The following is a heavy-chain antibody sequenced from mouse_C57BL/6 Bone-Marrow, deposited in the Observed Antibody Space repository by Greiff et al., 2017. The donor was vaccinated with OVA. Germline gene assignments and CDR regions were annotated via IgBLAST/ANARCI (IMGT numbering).Heavy chain of an antibody. J-gene: IGHJ2*01. CDR3: ARVRGDY. Sequence: EVKLVESGGGLVKPGGSLKLSCAASGFTFSSYAMSWVRQTPEKRLEWVATISDGGSYTYYPDNVKGRFTISRDNAKNNLYLQMSHLKSEDTAMYYCARVRGDYWGQGTTLTVSS. CDR1: GFTFSSYA. V-gene: IGHV5-4*03. CDR2: ISDGGSYT.